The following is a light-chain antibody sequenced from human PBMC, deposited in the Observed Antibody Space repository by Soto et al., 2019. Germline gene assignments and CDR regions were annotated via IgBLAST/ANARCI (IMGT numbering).Light chain of an antibody. Sequence: QTVLTQPASVSGSPRQSNTISCSGTSSDIGAYDDVAWYQQFTGKSPKLMIYSVSNRPSGVSNRFSCSKSGNTASLTISGLQAEDEADYYCISYTVSRSYVFGSGTKVTVL. CDR3: ISYTVSRSYV. CDR2: SVS. J-gene: IGLJ1*01. CDR1: SSDIGAYDD. V-gene: IGLV2-14*01.